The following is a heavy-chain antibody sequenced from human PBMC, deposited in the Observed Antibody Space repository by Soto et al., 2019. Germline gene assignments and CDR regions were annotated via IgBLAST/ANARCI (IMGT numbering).Heavy chain of an antibody. CDR3: ARDPPAFHSAFDF. Sequence: SQTLSLTCAISGDSVSNNGAAWNWIRQSPSRSLEWLGRTYYTSRWYNDYAVFMKSRIIISPDTSKNQFSLHLNSVTPEDTAVYYCARDPPAFHSAFDFWGQGSLVTVS. J-gene: IGHJ4*02. CDR2: TYYTSRWYN. V-gene: IGHV6-1*01. CDR1: GDSVSNNGAA. D-gene: IGHD4-4*01.